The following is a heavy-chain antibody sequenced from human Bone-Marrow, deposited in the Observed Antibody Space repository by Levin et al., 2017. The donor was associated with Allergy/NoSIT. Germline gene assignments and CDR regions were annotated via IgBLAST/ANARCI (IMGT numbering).Heavy chain of an antibody. J-gene: IGHJ6*02. V-gene: IGHV3-23*01. D-gene: IGHD5-18*01. CDR2: LSSSGGAT. CDR1: GFTFSSYA. CDR3: AKVRPIQQGSPYYYYGMDV. Sequence: PGGSLRLSCAASGFTFSSYAMTWVRQAPGKGLEWVSSLSSSGGATYLADSVKGRFTVSRDNSKNTLYLQLNSLRAEDTAVYYCAKVRPIQQGSPYYYYGMDVWGQGTTVTVSS.